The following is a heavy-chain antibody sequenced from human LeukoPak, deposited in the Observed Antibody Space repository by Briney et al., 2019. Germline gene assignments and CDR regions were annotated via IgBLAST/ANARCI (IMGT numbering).Heavy chain of an antibody. CDR1: GYSFTSYW. V-gene: IGHV5-51*01. CDR3: ARHTTLVRGGLAEIDY. Sequence: GGSLKISCKGSGYSFTSYWIGGVRQMPGKGLEGMGIIYPGDSDTRYSPSFQGQVTISADKSISTAYLQWSSLKASDTAMYSCARHTTLVRGGLAEIDYWGQGTLVTVSS. D-gene: IGHD2/OR15-2a*01. J-gene: IGHJ4*02. CDR2: IYPGDSDT.